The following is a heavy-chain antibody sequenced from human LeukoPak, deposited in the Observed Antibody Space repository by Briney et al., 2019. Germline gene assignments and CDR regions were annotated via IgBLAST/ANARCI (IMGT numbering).Heavy chain of an antibody. CDR2: IYYSGST. V-gene: IGHV4-59*01. CDR3: ARWDEYSSSSDAFDI. CDR1: GGSISSYY. Sequence: SETLSLTRTVSGGSISSYYWSWLRQPPGKGLEWIGYIYYSGSTNYNPSLTSRVTISVDTSKNQFSLKLSSVTAADTAVYYCARWDEYSSSSDAFDIWGQGTMVTVSS. J-gene: IGHJ3*02. D-gene: IGHD6-6*01.